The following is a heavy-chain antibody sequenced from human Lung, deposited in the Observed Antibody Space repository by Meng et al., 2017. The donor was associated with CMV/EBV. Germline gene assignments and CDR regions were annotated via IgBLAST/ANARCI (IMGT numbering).Heavy chain of an antibody. D-gene: IGHD3-3*01. CDR2: SSKSEGYI. CDR3: ARCYDFCSGYYSDY. J-gene: IGHJ4*02. Sequence: GGSLRLSCAASGFSLSDYSMNWVRQAPGKGLEWVSISSKSEGYIRYADSVKGRFTISRDNAKNSLSLQMNNLRAEDKAVYYCARCYDFCSGYYSDYWGQGMLVTVSS. V-gene: IGHV3-21*04. CDR1: GFSLSDYS.